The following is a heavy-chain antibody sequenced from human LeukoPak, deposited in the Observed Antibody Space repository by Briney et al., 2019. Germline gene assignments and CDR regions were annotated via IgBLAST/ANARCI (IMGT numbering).Heavy chain of an antibody. D-gene: IGHD2-2*01. CDR1: GGSFSGYY. J-gene: IGHJ4*02. V-gene: IGHV4-34*01. Sequence: SETLSLTCAVYGGSFSGYYWSWIRQPPGKGLEWIGEINHSGSTNYNPALKRRVTISVDTSKNQFSLKLSSVTAADTAVYYCARGPARDDIVVVPAATRRFDYWGRGTLVTVSS. CDR2: INHSGST. CDR3: ARGPARDDIVVVPAATRRFDY.